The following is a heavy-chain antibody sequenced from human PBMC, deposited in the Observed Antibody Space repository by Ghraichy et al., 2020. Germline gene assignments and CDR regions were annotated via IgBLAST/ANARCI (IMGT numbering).Heavy chain of an antibody. V-gene: IGHV3-30*18. CDR1: GFMFSSYG. D-gene: IGHD2-21*01. Sequence: GGSLRLSCVASGFMFSSYGMHWVRQAPGKGLEWVAVISSDGGNKNFADSVKGRFTIARDNSKNTLYLQMNSLRDDDTAVYYCAKDAIPVAILSAFDMWGQGTMVTVSS. CDR2: ISSDGGNK. J-gene: IGHJ3*02. CDR3: AKDAIPVAILSAFDM.